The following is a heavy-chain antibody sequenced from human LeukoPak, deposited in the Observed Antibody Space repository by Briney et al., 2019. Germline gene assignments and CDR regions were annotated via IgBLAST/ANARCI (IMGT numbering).Heavy chain of an antibody. D-gene: IGHD3-3*01. J-gene: IGHJ4*02. CDR2: INPNSGGT. CDR3: AREASGYPFDY. V-gene: IGHV1-2*02. CDR1: GFTFTGYY. Sequence: ASVKVSCKASGFTFTGYYMHWVRQAPGQGLEWMGWINPNSGGTNYAQKFQGRVTMTRDTSTSTVYMELSSLRSEDTAVYYCAREASGYPFDYWGQGTLVTVSS.